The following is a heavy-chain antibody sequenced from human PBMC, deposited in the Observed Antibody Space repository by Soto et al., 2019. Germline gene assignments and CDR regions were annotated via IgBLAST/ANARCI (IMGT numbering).Heavy chain of an antibody. CDR2: IIPIFGTA. V-gene: IGHV1-69*13. CDR1: GGTFSSYA. CDR3: ANRWGDSVHYYYYGLDV. Sequence: SVKVSCKASGGTFSSYAISWVRQAPGQGLEWMRGIIPIFGTANYAQKFQGRVTITADESTSTACMELSSLRSEDTAVYYCANRWGDSVHYYYYGLDVWGQGITVTVSS. D-gene: IGHD3-10*01. J-gene: IGHJ6*02.